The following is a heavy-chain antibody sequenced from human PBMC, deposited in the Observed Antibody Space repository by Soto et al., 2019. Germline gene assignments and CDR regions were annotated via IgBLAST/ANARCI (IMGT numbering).Heavy chain of an antibody. Sequence: PSETLSLTCTVSGGSISSYYWSWIRQPPGKGLEWIGYIYYSGSTNYNPSLKSRVTISVDTSKNQFSLKLSSVTAADTAVYYCARSFSSWYYFDYWGQGTLVTVS. D-gene: IGHD6-13*01. CDR3: ARSFSSWYYFDY. V-gene: IGHV4-59*01. J-gene: IGHJ4*02. CDR1: GGSISSYY. CDR2: IYYSGST.